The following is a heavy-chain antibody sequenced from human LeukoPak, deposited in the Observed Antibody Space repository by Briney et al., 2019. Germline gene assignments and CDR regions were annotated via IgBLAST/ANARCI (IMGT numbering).Heavy chain of an antibody. J-gene: IGHJ5*02. CDR1: GFTFSSYS. CDR3: ARDGGDSGFDP. CDR2: ITTSSSCI. D-gene: IGHD2-21*02. V-gene: IGHV3-21*01. Sequence: GGSLRLSCAASGFTFSSYSMNWVRQAPGKGLEWVSSITTSSSCIYYADSVKGRFTISRDNAKNSLYLQMNSLRAEDTAVYYCARDGGDSGFDPWGQGTLVTVSS.